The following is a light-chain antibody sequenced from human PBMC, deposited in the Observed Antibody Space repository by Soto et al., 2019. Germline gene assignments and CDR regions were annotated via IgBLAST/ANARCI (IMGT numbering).Light chain of an antibody. CDR2: GAS. CDR1: QSVSSNY. J-gene: IGKJ1*01. V-gene: IGKV3-20*01. CDR3: QQYDKSPWT. Sequence: EIVLTQSPGTLSLSPGERATLSCRASQSVSSNYLAWYQQKPGQAPRLLIYGASSRATGIPDRFSGSGSGTDLTLTISGLEPEDFAVYYCQQYDKSPWTFGQGTKVEIK.